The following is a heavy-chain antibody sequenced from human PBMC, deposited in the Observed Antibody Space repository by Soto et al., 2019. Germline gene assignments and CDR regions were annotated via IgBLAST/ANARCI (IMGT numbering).Heavy chain of an antibody. CDR3: VKGNRALDN. D-gene: IGHD4-4*01. CDR1: GFTFSSYG. J-gene: IGHJ4*02. CDR2: IRNKANSYTT. Sequence: PGGSLRLSCAASGFTFSSYGMHWVRQAPGKGLEWFGRIRNKANSYTTEYAASVKGRFSISRDDSKNSLYLQMNSLKTEDTAVYYCVKGNRALDNWGQGTLVTVS. V-gene: IGHV3-72*01.